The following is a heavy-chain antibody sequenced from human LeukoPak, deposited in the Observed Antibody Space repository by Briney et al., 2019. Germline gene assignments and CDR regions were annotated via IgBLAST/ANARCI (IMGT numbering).Heavy chain of an antibody. V-gene: IGHV1-69*05. CDR3: ARGLQYQLLKALGYYYMDV. CDR1: GGTFSSHA. J-gene: IGHJ6*03. Sequence: SVKVSCKASGGTFSSHAIAWVRQAPGQGPEWMGGIIPISGTANYAQKFQGRVTITTDESTSTAYMKLSSLTSDDTAVYYCARGLQYQLLKALGYYYMDVWGEGTTVTVSS. CDR2: IIPISGTA. D-gene: IGHD2-2*01.